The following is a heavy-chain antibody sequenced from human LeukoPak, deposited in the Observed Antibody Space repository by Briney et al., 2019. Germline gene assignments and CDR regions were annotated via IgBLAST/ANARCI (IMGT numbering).Heavy chain of an antibody. J-gene: IGHJ4*02. D-gene: IGHD6-13*01. Sequence: PLETLSLTCTVPGYSISSGYYWGWIRQPPGKGLEWIGSTSHSGSTYYTPSLTSRLTTSVDTSKNQFSLKLSSVTAADTAVYYCARHRGPYSSSWYAVDYWGQGTLVTVSS. V-gene: IGHV4-38-2*02. CDR3: ARHRGPYSSSWYAVDY. CDR2: TSHSGST. CDR1: GYSISSGYY.